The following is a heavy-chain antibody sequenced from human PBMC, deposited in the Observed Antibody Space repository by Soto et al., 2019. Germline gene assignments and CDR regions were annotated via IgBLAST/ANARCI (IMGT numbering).Heavy chain of an antibody. CDR2: ISVYNGNT. CDR1: GYTFTSYG. Sequence: QVQLVQSGAEVKKPGASVKVSCKASGYTFTSYGISWVRQAPGQGLEWMGWISVYNGNTNYAQKLQGRVPMTTDTSTSTAYMELRSLRSDDTAVYYCARDFGGCSITSCYQDYYYGIDVWCQGTTVTVSS. J-gene: IGHJ6*02. V-gene: IGHV1-18*01. D-gene: IGHD2-2*01. CDR3: ARDFGGCSITSCYQDYYYGIDV.